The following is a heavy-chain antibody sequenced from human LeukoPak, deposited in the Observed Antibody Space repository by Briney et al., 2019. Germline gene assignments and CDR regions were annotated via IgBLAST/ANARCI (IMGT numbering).Heavy chain of an antibody. CDR2: INPNSGGT. D-gene: IGHD4-17*01. Sequence: ASVKVSCKASGYTXTGYYTHWVRQAPGQGLEWMGWINPNSGGTNYAQKFQGRVTMTRDTSISTAYMELTRLRSDDTAVYYCARDNGDYWFDYWGQGTLVTVSS. J-gene: IGHJ4*02. V-gene: IGHV1-2*02. CDR1: GYTXTGYY. CDR3: ARDNGDYWFDY.